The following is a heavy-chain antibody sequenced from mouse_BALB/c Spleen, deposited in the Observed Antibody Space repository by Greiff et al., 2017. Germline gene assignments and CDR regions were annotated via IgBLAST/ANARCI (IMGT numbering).Heavy chain of an antibody. D-gene: IGHD1-2*01. CDR1: GYTFTDYN. J-gene: IGHJ3*01. CDR2: IYPYNGGT. Sequence: VQLKESGPELVKPGASVTISCKASGYTFTDYNMHWVKQSHGKKLEWIGYIYPYNGGTGYNQKFKSKSTLTVDNSSSTAYMELRSLTSEDSAAYYCANTATFAYWGQGTLVTVSA. CDR3: ANTATFAY. V-gene: IGHV1S29*02.